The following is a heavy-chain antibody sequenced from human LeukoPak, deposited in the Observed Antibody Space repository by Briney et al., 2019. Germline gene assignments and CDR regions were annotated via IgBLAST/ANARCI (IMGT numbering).Heavy chain of an antibody. CDR3: ARIGPRNPTILGAVKGKNWFDP. V-gene: IGHV4-34*01. CDR1: GGSFSGYY. Sequence: PSETLSLTCAVYGGSFSGYYWSWIRQPPGKGLEWIGEINHSGSTNYNPSLKRRVTISVDTSKNQFSLKLSSVTAADTAVYYCARIGPRNPTILGAVKGKNWFDPWGQGTLVTVSS. D-gene: IGHD3-3*01. CDR2: INHSGST. J-gene: IGHJ5*02.